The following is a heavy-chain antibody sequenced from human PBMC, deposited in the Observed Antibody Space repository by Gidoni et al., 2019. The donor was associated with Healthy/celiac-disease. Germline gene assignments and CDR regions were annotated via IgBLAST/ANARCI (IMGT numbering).Heavy chain of an antibody. CDR1: GGTFSSYA. CDR3: ARVDTAMVIPCVAFDI. J-gene: IGHJ3*02. D-gene: IGHD5-18*01. CDR2: IIPIFGTA. V-gene: IGHV1-69*01. Sequence: QVQLVQSGAEVKKPGSSVTVYCKASGGTFSSYAISWVRQAPGQGLEWMGGIIPIFGTANYAQKFQGRDTITADESTSTAYMELSSLRSEDTAVYYCARVDTAMVIPCVAFDIWGQGTMVTVSS.